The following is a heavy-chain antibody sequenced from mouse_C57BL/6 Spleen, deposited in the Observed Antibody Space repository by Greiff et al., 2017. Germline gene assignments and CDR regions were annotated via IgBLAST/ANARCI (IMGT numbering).Heavy chain of an antibody. CDR2: IYPYNGVS. V-gene: IGHV1-31*01. CDR3: ARSNDGNYDESWFAY. Sequence: CGPELVKPGASVKISCKASGYSFTGYYMHWVKQSHGNILDWIGYIYPYNGVSSYNQKFKGKATLTVDKSSSTAYMELRSLTSEDSAVYYCARSNDGNYDESWFAYWGQGTLVTVSA. D-gene: IGHD2-1*01. J-gene: IGHJ3*01. CDR1: GYSFTGYY.